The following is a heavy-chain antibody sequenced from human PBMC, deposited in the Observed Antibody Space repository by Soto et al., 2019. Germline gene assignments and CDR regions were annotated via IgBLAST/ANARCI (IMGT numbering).Heavy chain of an antibody. J-gene: IGHJ4*02. Sequence: EVQLLESGGDLAQPGGSLRLSCAASGFTFNSYALSWVRQAPGKGLEYISAIGAIGGSTYYADSVKGRFTISRDNSKNTLYLQMNSLRAEDTAVYYCAKETDCVIGDGGFDYWGQGTLVTVSS. V-gene: IGHV3-23*01. D-gene: IGHD2-21*02. CDR2: IGAIGGST. CDR3: AKETDCVIGDGGFDY. CDR1: GFTFNSYA.